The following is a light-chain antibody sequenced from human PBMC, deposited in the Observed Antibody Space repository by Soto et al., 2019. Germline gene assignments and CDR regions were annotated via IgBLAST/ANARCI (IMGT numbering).Light chain of an antibody. CDR1: SSDVGGYNC. Sequence: QSVLTQPPSASGSPGQSVTISCTGTSSDVGGYNCVSWYQQHPGKAPKLMIYEVTKRPSGVPDRFSGSKSDNTASLTVSGLQAEDEADYYCSSYAGSNTVIFGGGTQLTVL. V-gene: IGLV2-8*01. CDR3: SSYAGSNTVI. J-gene: IGLJ2*01. CDR2: EVT.